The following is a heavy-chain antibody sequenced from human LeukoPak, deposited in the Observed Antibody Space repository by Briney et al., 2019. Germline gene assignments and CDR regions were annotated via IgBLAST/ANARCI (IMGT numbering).Heavy chain of an antibody. CDR1: GGSISSSSYY. CDR3: ARDYYDFWSGPFGAYYMDV. J-gene: IGHJ6*03. Sequence: SETLSLTCTVSGGSISSSSYYWGWIRQPPGKGLEWIGSIYYSGRTYYNPSLKSRVTISVDTSKNQVSLNLSSVTAADTAVYYCARDYYDFWSGPFGAYYMDVWGKGTTVTVSS. CDR2: IYYSGRT. D-gene: IGHD3-3*01. V-gene: IGHV4-39*07.